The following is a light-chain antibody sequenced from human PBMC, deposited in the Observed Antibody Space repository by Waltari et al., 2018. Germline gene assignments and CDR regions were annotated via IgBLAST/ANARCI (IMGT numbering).Light chain of an antibody. V-gene: IGKV1-39*01. J-gene: IGKJ3*01. CDR1: QSISSY. CDR3: QQSYSTLFT. Sequence: DIQMTQSPSSLSASVGDRVTITGRASQSISSYLNWYQQKPGKAPKLLIYAASSLQSGVPSRFSGSGSGTDFTLTISSLQPEDFATYYCQQSYSTLFTFGPGTKVDIK. CDR2: AAS.